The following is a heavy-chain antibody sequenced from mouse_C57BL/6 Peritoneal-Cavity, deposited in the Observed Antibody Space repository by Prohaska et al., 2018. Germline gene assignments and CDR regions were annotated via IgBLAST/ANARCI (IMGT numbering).Heavy chain of an antibody. D-gene: IGHD1-1*01. Sequence: QVQLQQPGAELVKPGASVNLSCKASGYTFTSYWMHWVKQRPGRGLEWIGWIDPSSGITKYNEKFKSKATLTVDRPSNTAYMQLSSLTSEDSAVYYCARSVLQGYFDVWGTGTTVTVSS. V-gene: IGHV1-72*01. CDR1: GYTFTSYW. CDR2: IDPSSGIT. J-gene: IGHJ1*03. CDR3: ARSVLQGYFDV.